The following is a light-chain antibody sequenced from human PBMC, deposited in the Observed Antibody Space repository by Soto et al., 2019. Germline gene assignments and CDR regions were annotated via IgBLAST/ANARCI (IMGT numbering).Light chain of an antibody. V-gene: IGKV3-20*01. CDR3: QQYGGSST. CDR2: GAS. CDR1: QSVTSNS. Sequence: EIVLTQSPGTLSLSPGERATLSCRASQSVTSNSLAWYQQKPGQAPRLLIYGASSRATGTPDRFSGSGSATDFTLTISRLEPEDFAVYYCQQYGGSSTFGQGTKVDIK. J-gene: IGKJ1*01.